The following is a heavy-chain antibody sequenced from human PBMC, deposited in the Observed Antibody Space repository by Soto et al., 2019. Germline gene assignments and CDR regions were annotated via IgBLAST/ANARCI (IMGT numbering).Heavy chain of an antibody. CDR1: GFTFRYYW. Sequence: EVHLVESGGGLVQPGGSLRLSCAASGFTFRYYWLHWVRQVPGRGPVWVSGINNDGSDTFYADFVEGRFTISRDNAKNTVYLQMDSLRAGDTAVYYCGSLFEFWGQGTLVTVPS. CDR3: GSLFEF. J-gene: IGHJ4*02. V-gene: IGHV3-74*01. CDR2: INNDGSDT.